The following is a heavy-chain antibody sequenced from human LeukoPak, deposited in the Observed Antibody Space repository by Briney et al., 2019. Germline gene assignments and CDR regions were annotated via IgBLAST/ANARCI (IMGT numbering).Heavy chain of an antibody. CDR3: ASGLHYGGNSTRANWFDP. D-gene: IGHD4-23*01. Sequence: GGSLRLSCAASGSTFSSYWMHWVRQAPGKGLVWVSRINTVGSSTSYADSVKGRFTISRDNAKNTLYLQMNSLRAEDTAVYYCASGLHYGGNSTRANWFDPWGEGTLVIVSS. CDR2: INTVGSST. V-gene: IGHV3-74*01. CDR1: GSTFSSYW. J-gene: IGHJ5*02.